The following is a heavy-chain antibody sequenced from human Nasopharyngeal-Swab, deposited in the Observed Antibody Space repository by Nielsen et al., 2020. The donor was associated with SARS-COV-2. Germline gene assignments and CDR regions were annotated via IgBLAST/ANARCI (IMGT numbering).Heavy chain of an antibody. CDR2: ITVYSGRT. J-gene: IGHJ4*02. CDR1: GYDFTRYG. Sequence: ASVKVSCKASGYDFTRYGVSWVRQAPGQGLEWMGWITVYSGRTKYTQNFQGRVTMTTETSTSTAFMELRSLRSGDTAVYYCAREGTHYDTSGYFPDYWGQGTLVTVSS. V-gene: IGHV1-18*01. CDR3: AREGTHYDTSGYFPDY. D-gene: IGHD3-22*01.